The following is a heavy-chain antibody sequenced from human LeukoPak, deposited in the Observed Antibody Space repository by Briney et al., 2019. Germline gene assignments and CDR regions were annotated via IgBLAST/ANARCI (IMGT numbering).Heavy chain of an antibody. Sequence: KPSETLSLTCTVSGGSISSSSYYWGWIRQPPGKGLEWIGSIYHSGGTYYNPSLKSRVTISVDTSKNQFSLKLSSVTAADTAVYYCARVYCSGGSCYSGRGDYYYYMDVWGKGTTVTVSS. CDR2: IYHSGGT. D-gene: IGHD2-15*01. V-gene: IGHV4-39*07. CDR3: ARVYCSGGSCYSGRGDYYYYMDV. CDR1: GGSISSSSYY. J-gene: IGHJ6*03.